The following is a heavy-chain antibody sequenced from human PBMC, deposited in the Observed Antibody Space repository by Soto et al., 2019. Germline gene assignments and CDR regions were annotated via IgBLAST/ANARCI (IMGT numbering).Heavy chain of an antibody. D-gene: IGHD5-12*01. CDR3: GRGGYSGKYLFDF. CDR1: GFTFSSYW. CDR2: VNGDGGST. Sequence: EVQLVESGGGLVQPGGSLRLSCAASGFTFSSYWMHWVRQAPGEGLEWVSRVNGDGGSTSYADSVKGRFTISRDNAKNMVYLQMNSLRVEDTAVYYCGRGGYSGKYLFDFWGPGTLVTVSS. V-gene: IGHV3-74*01. J-gene: IGHJ4*02.